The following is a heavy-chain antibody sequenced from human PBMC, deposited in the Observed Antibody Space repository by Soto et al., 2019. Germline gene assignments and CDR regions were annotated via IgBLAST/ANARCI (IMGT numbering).Heavy chain of an antibody. CDR1: GDSVSSNTAA. V-gene: IGHV6-1*01. CDR3: ARDEGWNYADYYGMDV. CDR2: TYYRSKWFS. D-gene: IGHD1-7*01. J-gene: IGHJ6*02. Sequence: SQTLSLTCAISGDSVSSNTAAWNWIRQSPSRGLEWLGRTYYRSKWFSDYAVSMKSRLTINPDTSKNQFSLHLISVTPEDTAVYYCARDEGWNYADYYGMDVWGQGATVTVSS.